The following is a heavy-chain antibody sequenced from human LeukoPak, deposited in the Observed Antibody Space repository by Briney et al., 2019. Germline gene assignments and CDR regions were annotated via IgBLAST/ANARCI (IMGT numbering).Heavy chain of an antibody. D-gene: IGHD4-17*01. CDR1: GDSITNNNYY. CDR2: MYHSGST. Sequence: SETLSLTCSVSGDSITNNNYYWGWIRQPPGKGLEWVGNMYHSGSTHYNPSLKSRVTISADTSKNQFSLKLNSVAAADTAVYFCARLRGFVAYGDLYFDYWGQGTLVTVS. V-gene: IGHV4-39*07. J-gene: IGHJ4*02. CDR3: ARLRGFVAYGDLYFDY.